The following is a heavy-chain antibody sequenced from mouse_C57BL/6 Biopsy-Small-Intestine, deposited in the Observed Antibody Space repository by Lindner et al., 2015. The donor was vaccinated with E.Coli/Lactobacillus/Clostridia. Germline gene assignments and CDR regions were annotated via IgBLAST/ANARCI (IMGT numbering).Heavy chain of an antibody. CDR2: INPGSGGT. CDR1: GYAFTNYL. V-gene: IGHV1-54*01. D-gene: IGHD2-2*01. Sequence: VQLQESGAELVRPGTSVKVSCKASGYAFTNYLIEWVKQRPGQGLEWIGVINPGSGGTNYNEKFKGKATLTADKSSSTAYMQLSSLTSEDSAVYYCAGYGYDFDYWGQGTTLTVSS. CDR3: AGYGYDFDY. J-gene: IGHJ2*01.